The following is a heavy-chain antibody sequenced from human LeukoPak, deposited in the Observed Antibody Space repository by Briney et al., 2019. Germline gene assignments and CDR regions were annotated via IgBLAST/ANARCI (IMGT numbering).Heavy chain of an antibody. D-gene: IGHD5-24*01. J-gene: IGHJ4*02. CDR1: GFTFSSYE. CDR3: ARDQEGSDGYNPEIDS. Sequence: PGGSLRLFCAASGFTFSSYEMNWVRQAPGKGLEWVSYISSSGSTIYYADSVKGRFTVSRDNARNSLYLQMNGLRAEDTAVYFCARDQEGSDGYNPEIDSWGQGTLVTVSS. V-gene: IGHV3-48*03. CDR2: ISSSGSTI.